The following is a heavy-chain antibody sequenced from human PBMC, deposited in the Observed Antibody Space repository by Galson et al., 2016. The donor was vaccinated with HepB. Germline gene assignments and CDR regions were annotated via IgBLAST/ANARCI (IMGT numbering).Heavy chain of an antibody. Sequence: PALVKPTQTLTLTCNFSGFSLSSSGMCVSWVRQPPGKALEWLALVDWDDDKNYNSSLKTRLTISRDTSKNQVVLTMTNIDPVDTATYYCAHVDFSIYDWFDPWGQGTLVTVSS. J-gene: IGHJ5*02. V-gene: IGHV2-70*19. CDR3: AHVDFSIYDWFDP. CDR2: VDWDDDK. D-gene: IGHD4-11*01. CDR1: GFSLSSSGMC.